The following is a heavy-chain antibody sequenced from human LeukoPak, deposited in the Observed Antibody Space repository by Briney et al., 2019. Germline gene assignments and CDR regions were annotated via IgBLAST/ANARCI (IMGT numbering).Heavy chain of an antibody. CDR3: ARAQGVVVYYFDY. J-gene: IGHJ4*02. CDR1: GFTFSSYS. V-gene: IGHV3-21*01. D-gene: IGHD2-2*01. Sequence: GGSLRLSCAASGFTFSSYSMNWVRQAPGKGLEWVSSISSSSSYIYYADSVKGRFTISRDNAKNSLYLQMNSLRAEDTAVYYCARAQGVVVYYFDYWGQGTLVTVSS. CDR2: ISSSSSYI.